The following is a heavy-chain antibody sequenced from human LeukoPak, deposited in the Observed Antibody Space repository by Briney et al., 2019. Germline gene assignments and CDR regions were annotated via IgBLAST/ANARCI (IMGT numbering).Heavy chain of an antibody. CDR3: ARGGYDFWSGYPLDY. CDR2: ISSSGSTI. J-gene: IGHJ4*02. D-gene: IGHD3-3*01. Sequence: GGSLRLSCAASGFTFSSYEMNWVRQAPGKGLEWVSYISSSGSTIYYADSVKGRFTFSRDNAKNSLYLQMNSLRAEDTAVYYCARGGYDFWSGYPLDYWGQGTLVTVSS. V-gene: IGHV3-48*03. CDR1: GFTFSSYE.